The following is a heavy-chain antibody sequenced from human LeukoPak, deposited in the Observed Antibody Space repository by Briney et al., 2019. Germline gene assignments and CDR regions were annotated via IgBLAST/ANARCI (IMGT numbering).Heavy chain of an antibody. Sequence: GRSLRLSCAASGFTFSSYAMHWVRQAPGKGLEWVAVISYDGNNKYYADSVKGRFTISRDNSKNTLYLQMNSLRAEDTAVYYCAKGISYSSGWPDAFDIWGQGTMVTVSS. J-gene: IGHJ3*02. CDR1: GFTFSSYA. CDR2: ISYDGNNK. CDR3: AKGISYSSGWPDAFDI. D-gene: IGHD6-19*01. V-gene: IGHV3-30*04.